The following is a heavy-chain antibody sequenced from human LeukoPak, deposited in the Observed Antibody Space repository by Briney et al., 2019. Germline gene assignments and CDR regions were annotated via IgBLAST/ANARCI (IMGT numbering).Heavy chain of an antibody. J-gene: IGHJ3*02. CDR2: ISGSGGST. D-gene: IGHD3-3*01. CDR1: GFTFSSYA. Sequence: PGGSLRLSCAASGFTFSSYAMSWVRQAPGKWLEWVSAISGSGGSTYYADSVKGRFTISRDNSKNTLYLQMNSLRAEDTAVYYCARDGPSYYDFWSGYLGAFDIWGQGTMVTVSS. V-gene: IGHV3-23*01. CDR3: ARDGPSYYDFWSGYLGAFDI.